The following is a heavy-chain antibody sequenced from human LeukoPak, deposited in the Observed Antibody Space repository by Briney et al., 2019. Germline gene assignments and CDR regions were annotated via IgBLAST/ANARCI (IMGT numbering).Heavy chain of an antibody. V-gene: IGHV1-8*01. J-gene: IGHJ6*03. CDR3: ARGLSGSYYLIYSYYYYMDV. CDR1: GYTFTSYD. CDR2: MNPNSGNT. D-gene: IGHD1-26*01. Sequence: GASVKVSCKASGYTFTSYDINRVRQATGQGLEWMGWMNPNSGNTGYAQKFQGRVTMTRNTSISTDYMELSSLRSEDTAVYYCARGLSGSYYLIYSYYYYMDVWGKGTTVTVSS.